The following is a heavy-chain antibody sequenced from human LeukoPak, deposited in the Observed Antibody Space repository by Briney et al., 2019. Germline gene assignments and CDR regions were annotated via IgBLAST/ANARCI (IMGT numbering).Heavy chain of an antibody. CDR1: GFTFSSYW. J-gene: IGHJ4*02. D-gene: IGHD3/OR15-3a*01. CDR3: ARTRTDFVGYYFDY. V-gene: IGHV3-7*01. Sequence: GGSLRLSCAASGFTFSSYWMSWVRQASGKGLEWVANIKQDGSEKYYVDSVKGRFTISRDNAKNSLYLQMNSLRAEDTAVYYCARTRTDFVGYYFDYWGQGTLVTVSS. CDR2: IKQDGSEK.